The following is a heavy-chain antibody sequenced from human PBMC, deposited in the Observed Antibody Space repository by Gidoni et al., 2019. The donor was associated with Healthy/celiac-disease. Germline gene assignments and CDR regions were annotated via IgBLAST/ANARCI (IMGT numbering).Heavy chain of an antibody. CDR1: GFTFSSYA. Sequence: EVQLLESGGGLVQPGGSLRLSCAASGFTFSSYAMSWVRQAPGKGLEWVSAISGSGGSTYYADSVKGRFTISRDNSKNTLYLQMNSLRAKDTAVYYCAKVELPTYGMDVWGQGTTVTVSS. CDR2: ISGSGGST. J-gene: IGHJ6*02. V-gene: IGHV3-23*01. D-gene: IGHD3-10*01. CDR3: AKVELPTYGMDV.